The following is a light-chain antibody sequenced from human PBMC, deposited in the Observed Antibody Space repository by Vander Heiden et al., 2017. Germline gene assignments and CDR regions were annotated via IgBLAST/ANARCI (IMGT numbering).Light chain of an antibody. CDR2: DVS. CDR1: SSDVGGYDH. V-gene: IGLV2-14*03. Sequence: QSALPQPASVSGSPGQSITISCTGTSSDVGGYDHVSWYQQHPGRVPKLLIYDVSFRPLGLSNRFAGSKSGNTASLSISGLQADDEADYYCSSYSSNSTRVFGTGTKVTVL. CDR3: SSYSSNSTRV. J-gene: IGLJ1*01.